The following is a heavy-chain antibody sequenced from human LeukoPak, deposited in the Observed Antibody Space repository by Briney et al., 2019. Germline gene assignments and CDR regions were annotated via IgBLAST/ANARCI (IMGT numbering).Heavy chain of an antibody. J-gene: IGHJ4*02. CDR2: IKQDGSEK. CDR1: GFTFSSYA. Sequence: PGGSLRLSCAASGFTFSSYAMSWVRQAPGKGLEWVANIKQDGSEKYYVDSVKGRFTISRDNAKNSLYLQMNSLRAEDTAVYYCARVSRGYSKNFDYWGQGTLVTVSS. CDR3: ARVSRGYSKNFDY. D-gene: IGHD5-18*01. V-gene: IGHV3-7*01.